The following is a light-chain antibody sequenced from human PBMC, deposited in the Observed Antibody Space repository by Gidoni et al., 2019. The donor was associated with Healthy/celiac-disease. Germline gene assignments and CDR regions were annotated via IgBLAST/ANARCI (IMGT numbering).Light chain of an antibody. CDR1: QSVSSSY. Sequence: EIVLTQSPATLSLSPGERATLSCGASQSVSSSYLAWYQQKPGLAPRLLSYDASSRATGIPDRFSGSGSGKDFTLTISRLEPEDFAVYYCQQDGSSPPLTVGGGTKVEIK. CDR2: DAS. V-gene: IGKV3D-20*01. J-gene: IGKJ4*01. CDR3: QQDGSSPPLT.